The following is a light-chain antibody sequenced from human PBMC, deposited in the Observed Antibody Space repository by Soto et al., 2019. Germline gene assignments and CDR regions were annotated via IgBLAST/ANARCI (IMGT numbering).Light chain of an antibody. V-gene: IGLV2-14*03. J-gene: IGLJ1*01. CDR3: SSYTNIDTRV. CDR2: DVS. CDR1: SSYVVGYNY. Sequence: SVVNQAAPGSGAPGQSITTSFTGTSSYVVGYNYVSWYQQHPGKAPKLMIYDVSNRPSGVSNRFSGSKSGNTASLTISGLQAEDEADYYCSSYTNIDTRVFGTGTQLTVL.